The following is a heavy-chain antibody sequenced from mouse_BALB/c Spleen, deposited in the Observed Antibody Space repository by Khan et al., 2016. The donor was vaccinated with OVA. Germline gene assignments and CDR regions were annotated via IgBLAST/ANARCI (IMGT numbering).Heavy chain of an antibody. CDR3: ARSTYRDAFAY. J-gene: IGHJ3*01. CDR1: GDSITSGY. D-gene: IGHD2-14*01. CDR2: MIYSGDT. Sequence: EVQLQESGPSLVKPSQTLSLTCSVTGDSITSGYWTWIRKFPGNKLEYMGYMIYSGDTYYNPSLKSRISITRPKSKNQYYLQLNSVTTEDTATYYCARSTYRDAFAYWGQGTLVTVSA. V-gene: IGHV3-8*02.